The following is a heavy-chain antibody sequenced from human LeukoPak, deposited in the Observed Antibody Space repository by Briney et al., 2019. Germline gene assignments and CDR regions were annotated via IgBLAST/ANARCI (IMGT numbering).Heavy chain of an antibody. Sequence: GSLRLSCGASGFTFKHYGMHWVRQAPGKGLEWVTVIWHDGSNTFYADSVKGRFTISRDNSNNTLYLQVNSLRAEDTAVYYCARDLYGGNSASWVDLWGQGTLVTVSS. D-gene: IGHD4-23*01. V-gene: IGHV3-33*01. CDR3: ARDLYGGNSASWVDL. CDR2: IWHDGSNT. J-gene: IGHJ5*02. CDR1: GFTFKHYG.